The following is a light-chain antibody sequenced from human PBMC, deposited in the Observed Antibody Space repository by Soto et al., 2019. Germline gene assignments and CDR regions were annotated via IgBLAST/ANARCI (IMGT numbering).Light chain of an antibody. CDR1: SSDIGAYDY. J-gene: IGLJ2*01. V-gene: IGLV2-14*01. CDR2: EVS. Sequence: QSALTQPASVSGSPGQSITISCTGTSSDIGAYDYVSWYQQSPGKAPKLIIYEVSNRPSGVSNRFSGSKSGDTASLTISGLQAEDEADYYCISYTTTNTLIFGGGTKVTVL. CDR3: ISYTTTNTLI.